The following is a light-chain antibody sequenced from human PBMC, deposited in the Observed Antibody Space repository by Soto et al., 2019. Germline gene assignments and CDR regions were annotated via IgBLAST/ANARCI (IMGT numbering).Light chain of an antibody. J-gene: IGKJ5*01. CDR1: QSITNY. Sequence: EIVLTQSPATLSLSPGEGATLSCRARQSITNYLAWYQQKPGQAPRLLIYDASRRATGIPDRFTGSGFGTDFTLTSSRLAPEDFAVYYCQQYGSSPRTFGQGTRLEIK. CDR3: QQYGSSPRT. V-gene: IGKV3-20*01. CDR2: DAS.